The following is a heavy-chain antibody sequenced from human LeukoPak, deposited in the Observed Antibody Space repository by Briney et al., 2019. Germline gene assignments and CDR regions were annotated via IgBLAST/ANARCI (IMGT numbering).Heavy chain of an antibody. CDR2: VHYSGST. CDR1: GASISSYY. D-gene: IGHD6-19*01. CDR3: ARGGVVARIFDF. V-gene: IGHV4-59*01. Sequence: KSSETLSLTCTVSGASISSYYWSSIRQPPGKGLEWIGYVHYSGSTNYNPSLKSRVSVSVDTSKNQFSLKLSSVTATDTAVYYCARGGVVARIFDFWGPGSLVTVSS. J-gene: IGHJ4*02.